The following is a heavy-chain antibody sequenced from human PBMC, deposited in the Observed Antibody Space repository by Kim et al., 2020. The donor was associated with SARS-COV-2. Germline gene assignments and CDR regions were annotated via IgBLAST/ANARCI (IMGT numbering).Heavy chain of an antibody. V-gene: IGHV3-30*04. CDR1: GFTFSNYA. CDR2: ISYDGSNK. CDR3: ARDRDSGSYFDY. D-gene: IGHD1-26*01. J-gene: IGHJ4*02. Sequence: GGSLRLSCAASGFTFSNYAMHWVRQAPGKGLEWVAVISYDGSNKYYADSVKGRFTISRDNSKNTLYLQMNSLRAEDTAVYYCARDRDSGSYFDYWGQGTLVTVSS.